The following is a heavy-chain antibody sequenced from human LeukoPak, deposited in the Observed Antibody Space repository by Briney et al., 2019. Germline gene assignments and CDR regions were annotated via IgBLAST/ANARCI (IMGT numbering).Heavy chain of an antibody. CDR1: GGSFISYW. V-gene: IGHV5-51*01. CDR3: ARLEYRGYHFFDY. D-gene: IGHD3-3*01. CDR2: VYPADSDN. J-gene: IGHJ4*02. Sequence: ESLMSFCWGAGGSFISYWISCVLQMPPEKLVWWVLVYPADSDNRYSTSFQGKVTFSADKYINTAYLEWSSLKDSDTAMYYCARLEYRGYHFFDYWGQGTLVTVSS.